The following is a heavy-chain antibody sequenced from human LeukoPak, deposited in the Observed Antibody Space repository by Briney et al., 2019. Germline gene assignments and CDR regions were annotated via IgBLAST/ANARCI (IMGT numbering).Heavy chain of an antibody. CDR2: ISQSAIA. D-gene: IGHD2-15*01. J-gene: IGHJ4*02. Sequence: PSETLSLTCAVSGYSINNAHYWAWIRQPPGKGLEWIGNISQSAIASYNPSLKSRVTISLDTSNNHFSLDLRSVTAADTAVYFCARASVEHSIVAGDYFDHWGQGTLVTVSS. CDR1: GYSINNAHY. V-gene: IGHV4-38-2*01. CDR3: ARASVEHSIVAGDYFDH.